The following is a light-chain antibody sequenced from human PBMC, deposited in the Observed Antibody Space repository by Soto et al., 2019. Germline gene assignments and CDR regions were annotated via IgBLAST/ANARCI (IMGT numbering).Light chain of an antibody. Sequence: DIPMTLSPSSLSASVGDRVTIACRSSHAVSRNLNWLEQKRGEAPKLLIYDASNLERGVASRFSGSGSGTDFILSISSMQREDGATYYCQQYTRMLSLGGGT. V-gene: IGKV1-33*01. J-gene: IGKJ4*01. CDR3: QQYTRMLS. CDR1: HAVSRN. CDR2: DAS.